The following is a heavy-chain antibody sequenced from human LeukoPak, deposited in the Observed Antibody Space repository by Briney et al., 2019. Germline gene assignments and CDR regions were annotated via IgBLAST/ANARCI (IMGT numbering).Heavy chain of an antibody. CDR1: GYTFTGYY. CDR2: INPNSGGT. D-gene: IGHD3-3*01. CDR3: ARASATIFGVVDPPPYMDV. J-gene: IGHJ6*03. V-gene: IGHV1-2*02. Sequence: ATVKVSCKASGYTFTGYYMHWVRQAPGQGLEWMGWINPNSGGTNYAQKFQGRVTMTRDTSISTAYMELSRLRSDDTAVYYCARASATIFGVVDPPPYMDVWGKGTTVTVSS.